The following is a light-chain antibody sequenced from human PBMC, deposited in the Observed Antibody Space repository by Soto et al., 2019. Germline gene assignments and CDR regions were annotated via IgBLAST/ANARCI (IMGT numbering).Light chain of an antibody. V-gene: IGLV1-51*01. J-gene: IGLJ1*01. CDR1: RSNIGNNY. CDR2: DND. Sequence: QRVPAYPPPMTATPGQKVTISCSGSRSNIGNNYLSWYQQFPGIAPNRLIYDNDKRPSGIPDRVSGSKSGSSATLGITGLQTGDEADYYCGTWDSSLSTPHCVFGTGTKVTVL. CDR3: GTWDSSLSTPHCV.